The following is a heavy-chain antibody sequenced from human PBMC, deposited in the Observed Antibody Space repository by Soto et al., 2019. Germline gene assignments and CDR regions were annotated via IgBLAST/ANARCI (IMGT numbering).Heavy chain of an antibody. J-gene: IGHJ4*02. CDR1: GYSFTSYG. CDR2: IYPGDSDT. Sequence: VESLTTSCQVPGYSFTSYGLGSVFQMPGKGLEWMGIIYPGDSDTRYSPSFQGQVTISVDKSINTAYLQWSSLKVSDTGIFYCARHDEGGVAVDYWGQGTKVTVSS. D-gene: IGHD3-16*01. CDR3: ARHDEGGVAVDY. V-gene: IGHV5-51*01.